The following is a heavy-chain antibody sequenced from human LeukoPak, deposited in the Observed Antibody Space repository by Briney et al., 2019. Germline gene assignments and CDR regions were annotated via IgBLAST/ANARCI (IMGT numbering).Heavy chain of an antibody. CDR1: GFTFTNAW. Sequence: GGFLRLSCAASGFTFTNAWMTWVRQAPGKGLEWVSVIYSGGSTYYADSVKGRFTISRDNSKNTLYLQMNSLRAEDTAVYYCARELVLWFGDSAYYYYGMDVWGQGTTVTVSS. CDR3: ARELVLWFGDSAYYYYGMDV. V-gene: IGHV3-53*01. CDR2: IYSGGST. J-gene: IGHJ6*02. D-gene: IGHD3-10*01.